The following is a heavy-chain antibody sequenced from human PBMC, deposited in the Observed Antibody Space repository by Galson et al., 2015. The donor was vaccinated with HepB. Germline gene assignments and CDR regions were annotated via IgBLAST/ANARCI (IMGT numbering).Heavy chain of an antibody. J-gene: IGHJ4*02. D-gene: IGHD5-18*01. Sequence: SLRLSCAASGFTFSSYGMHWVRQAPGKGLEWVAVIWYDGSNKYYADSVKGRFTISRDNSKNTLYLQMNSLRAEDTAVYYCARGKGMVTYYFDYWGQGTLVTVSS. CDR2: IWYDGSNK. V-gene: IGHV3-33*01. CDR3: ARGKGMVTYYFDY. CDR1: GFTFSSYG.